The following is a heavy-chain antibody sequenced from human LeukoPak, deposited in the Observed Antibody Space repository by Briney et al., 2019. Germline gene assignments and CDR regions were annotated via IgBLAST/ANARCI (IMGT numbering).Heavy chain of an antibody. CDR2: IYTSRST. J-gene: IGHJ4*02. V-gene: IGHV4-61*02. D-gene: IGHD3-22*01. CDR3: AGGLYYYDSSGYLYYFDY. CDR1: GGSISSGSYY. Sequence: KSSETLSLTCTVSGGSISSGSYYWSWIRQPAGKGLEWIGRIYTSRSTNYNPSLKSRVTISVDTSKNQFSLKLSSVTAADTAVYYCAGGLYYYDSSGYLYYFDYWGQGTLVTVSS.